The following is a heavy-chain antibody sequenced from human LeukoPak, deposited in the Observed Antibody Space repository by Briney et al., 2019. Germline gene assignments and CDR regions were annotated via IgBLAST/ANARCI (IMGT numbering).Heavy chain of an antibody. CDR1: GFTFHNYD. Sequence: GGSLRLSRATSGFTFHNYDMHWVRQAPGKGLEWVSSISSSSSYIYYADSVKGRFTISRDNAKNSLYLQMNSLRAEDTAVYYCARDLSPRIAAAGEAVDYWGQGTLVTVSS. V-gene: IGHV3-21*01. CDR2: ISSSSSYI. D-gene: IGHD6-13*01. CDR3: ARDLSPRIAAAGEAVDY. J-gene: IGHJ4*02.